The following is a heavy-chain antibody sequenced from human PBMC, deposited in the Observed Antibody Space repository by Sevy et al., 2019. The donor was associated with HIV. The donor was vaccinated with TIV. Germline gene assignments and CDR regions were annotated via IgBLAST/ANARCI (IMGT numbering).Heavy chain of an antibody. CDR2: IEGSGART. Sequence: GGSLRLSCAASGSTFSSYAMTWVRQAAGKGLEWVSSIEGSGARTYYSDSVKGRFTISRDNFKNTLFLQMSSLRAEDTAVYYCATDWRRTAGGWFDPWGQGTLVTVSS. J-gene: IGHJ5*02. V-gene: IGHV3-23*01. CDR3: ATDWRRTAGGWFDP. CDR1: GSTFSSYA. D-gene: IGHD3-3*01.